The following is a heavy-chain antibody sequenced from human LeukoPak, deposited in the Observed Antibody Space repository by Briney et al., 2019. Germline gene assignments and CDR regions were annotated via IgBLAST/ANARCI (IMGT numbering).Heavy chain of an antibody. Sequence: SVKVSCKASGGTFSSYAISWVRQAPGQGLEWMGGIIPIFDTPTYAQKFQGRVTIAAVETTSTAYMELSSLRSEDTAVYYCAGPLASSRDCGLDVWGQGTTVTVSS. J-gene: IGHJ6*02. CDR1: GGTFSSYA. CDR3: AGPLASSRDCGLDV. CDR2: IIPIFDTP. V-gene: IGHV1-69*13.